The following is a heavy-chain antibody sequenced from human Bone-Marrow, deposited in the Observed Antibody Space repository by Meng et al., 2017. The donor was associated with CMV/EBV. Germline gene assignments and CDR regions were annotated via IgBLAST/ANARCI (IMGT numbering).Heavy chain of an antibody. V-gene: IGHV3-7*01. CDR2: IKEDGSEK. Sequence: GGSLRLSCRDSGLTFSTSWMTWVRQAPGKGLEWVANIKEDGSEKNYVDSVKGRFTISRDNARNSLYLQMNSLRAEDTAVYYCTTVELRDYLSLQGFDYWGQGTLVTVSS. CDR3: TTVELRDYLSLQGFDY. J-gene: IGHJ4*02. D-gene: IGHD4-11*01. CDR1: GLTFSTSW.